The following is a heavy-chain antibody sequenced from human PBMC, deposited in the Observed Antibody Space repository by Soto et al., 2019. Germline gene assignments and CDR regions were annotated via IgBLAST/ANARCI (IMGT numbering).Heavy chain of an antibody. CDR3: VKEGYYYDSSGYYYGWFDP. Sequence: EVQLVESEGGLVQPGGSLRLSCSASGFTFSSYAMHWVSQAPGKGLEYVSAISRNGGNTYYADSVKGRFTISRDNSKNTLYLQMSSLRAEDTAVYYCVKEGYYYDSSGYYYGWFDPWGQGTLVTVSS. J-gene: IGHJ5*02. D-gene: IGHD3-22*01. CDR1: GFTFSSYA. CDR2: ISRNGGNT. V-gene: IGHV3-64D*06.